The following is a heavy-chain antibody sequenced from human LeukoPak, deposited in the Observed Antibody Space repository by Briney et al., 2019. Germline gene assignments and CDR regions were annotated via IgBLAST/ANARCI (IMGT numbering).Heavy chain of an antibody. CDR1: GYTFTSYF. V-gene: IGHV1-46*01. Sequence: GASVKVSCKASGYTFTSYFMHWVRQAPGQGLEWMGIINPSGGSTNYAQKFQGRVTMTRDTSTSIVYMELSSLGSEDTAVYYCARALNYFDYWGQGTLVTVSS. CDR2: INPSGGST. J-gene: IGHJ4*02. CDR3: ARALNYFDY.